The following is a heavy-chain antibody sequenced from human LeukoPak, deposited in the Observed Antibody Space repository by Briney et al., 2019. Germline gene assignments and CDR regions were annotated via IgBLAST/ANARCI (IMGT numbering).Heavy chain of an antibody. CDR2: ISGSGTST. CDR3: AKVRDSSGSDY. CDR1: GFTFGSYA. J-gene: IGHJ4*02. V-gene: IGHV3-23*01. D-gene: IGHD6-19*01. Sequence: GGSLRLSCAASGFTFGSYAMTWVRQAPGKGLEWVSSISGSGTSTYYTDSVRGRFTISRDNSENTLYLQMNSLRAEDTAVYYCAKVRDSSGSDYWGQGTLVTVSS.